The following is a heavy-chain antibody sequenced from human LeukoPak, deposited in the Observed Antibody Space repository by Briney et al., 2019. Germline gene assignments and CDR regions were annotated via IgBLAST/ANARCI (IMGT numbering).Heavy chain of an antibody. Sequence: PGGSLRLSYSASGFTFSNYAMSWVRQAPGKGLEWVSTISGSGSSTYYADSVKGRFTISRDNSKNTLYLQMDSLRAEDTAVYYCAKYLSKGSRIFDYWGQGTLVTVSS. CDR2: ISGSGSST. CDR3: AKYLSKGSRIFDY. CDR1: GFTFSNYA. D-gene: IGHD2-2*01. V-gene: IGHV3-23*01. J-gene: IGHJ4*02.